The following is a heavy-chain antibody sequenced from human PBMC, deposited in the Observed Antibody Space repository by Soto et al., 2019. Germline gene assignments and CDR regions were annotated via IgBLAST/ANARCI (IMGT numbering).Heavy chain of an antibody. CDR1: GGSFSGYY. D-gene: IGHD2-8*01. V-gene: IGHV4-34*01. Sequence: SETLSLTCAVYGGSFSGYYWTWIRQPPGKGLEWIGEINHRGNTNYNQSLKSRVTISVDTSKNQFSLKLTSVTAADTAVYYCARQEVPQWFTKGYYGMDVWDQGTTVTVSS. CDR3: ARQEVPQWFTKGYYGMDV. CDR2: INHRGNT. J-gene: IGHJ6*02.